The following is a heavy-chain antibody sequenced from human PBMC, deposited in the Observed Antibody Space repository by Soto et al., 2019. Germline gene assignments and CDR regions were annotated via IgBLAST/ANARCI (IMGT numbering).Heavy chain of an antibody. J-gene: IGHJ6*02. CDR3: ASGPIVDTIYYYYYGMDV. CDR1: GYTFTGYY. Sequence: ASVKVSCKASGYTFTGYYMHWVRQAPGQGLEWMGWINPNSGGTNYAQKFQGRVTMTRDTSISTAYMELSRLRSDDTAVYYFASGPIVDTIYYYYYGMDVWGQGTTVTVSS. D-gene: IGHD5-12*01. V-gene: IGHV1-2*02. CDR2: INPNSGGT.